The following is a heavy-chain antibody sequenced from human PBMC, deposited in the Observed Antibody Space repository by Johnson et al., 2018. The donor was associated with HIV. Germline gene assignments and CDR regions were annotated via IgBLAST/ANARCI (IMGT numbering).Heavy chain of an antibody. Sequence: VQLVESGGGVVQPGRSMRLSCAASGFTVSSNYMSWVRQAPGKGLEWVSVIYSGGSTYYADSVKGRFTISRDNSKNTLYLQMNSLRAEDTAVYYCARDSDSLYAFDIWGQGTMVTVSS. V-gene: IGHV3-66*01. CDR1: GFTVSSNY. CDR3: ARDSDSLYAFDI. CDR2: IYSGGST. J-gene: IGHJ3*02. D-gene: IGHD3-22*01.